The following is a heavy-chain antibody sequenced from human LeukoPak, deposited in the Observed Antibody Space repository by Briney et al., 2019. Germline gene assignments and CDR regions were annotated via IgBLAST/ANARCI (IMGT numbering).Heavy chain of an antibody. CDR2: IYYSGST. J-gene: IGHJ4*02. V-gene: IGHV4-59*11. Sequence: SETLSLTCTVSGGSISSHYWSWIRQPPGKGLEWIGYIYYSGSTNYNPSLKSRVTISVDTSKNQFSLKLSSVTAADTAVYYCARVRVGMVRGVITASYFDYWGQGTLVTVSS. CDR1: GGSISSHY. D-gene: IGHD3-10*01. CDR3: ARVRVGMVRGVITASYFDY.